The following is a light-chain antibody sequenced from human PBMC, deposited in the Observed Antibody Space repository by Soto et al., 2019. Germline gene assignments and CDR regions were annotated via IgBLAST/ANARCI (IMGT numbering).Light chain of an antibody. CDR1: QTISSW. J-gene: IGKJ1*01. V-gene: IGKV1-5*03. CDR2: KAS. Sequence: DIQMTQSPSTLSASVGDRVTITCRASQTISSWLAWYQQKPGKAPKLLIYKASSLESGFPSRFSGSGSGTEFTLSISSLQPDDFATYYCQQYSDYSTFGQGPKVEIK. CDR3: QQYSDYST.